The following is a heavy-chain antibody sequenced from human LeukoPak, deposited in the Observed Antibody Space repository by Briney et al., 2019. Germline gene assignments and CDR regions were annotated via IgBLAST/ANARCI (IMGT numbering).Heavy chain of an antibody. Sequence: SETLSLTCTVSGGSISSSSYYWGWIRQPPGKGLEWIGSIYYSGSTNYNPSLKSRVAISVDTSKNQFFLKLSSVTAADTAVYYCAREGFGGTRGTFDPWGQGTLVTVSS. J-gene: IGHJ5*02. CDR3: AREGFGGTRGTFDP. V-gene: IGHV4-39*07. CDR2: IYYSGST. CDR1: GGSISSSSYY. D-gene: IGHD3-10*01.